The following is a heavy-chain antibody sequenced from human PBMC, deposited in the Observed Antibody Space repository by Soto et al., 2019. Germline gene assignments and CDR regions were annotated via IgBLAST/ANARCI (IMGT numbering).Heavy chain of an antibody. J-gene: IGHJ4*02. V-gene: IGHV1-46*01. CDR2: VNPSGGHT. Sequence: QVQLVQSGAEVKKPGGSVKVSCKASGDTFTDYYIHWVRPAPGQGLEWMGTVNPSGGHTTYAQHFLGRMTMTRDTSTSTLYMELTSLTSEDTAVYYCARGGHVVVVTAALDFWGQGTLVTVSS. CDR3: ARGGHVVVVTAALDF. D-gene: IGHD2-21*02. CDR1: GDTFTDYY.